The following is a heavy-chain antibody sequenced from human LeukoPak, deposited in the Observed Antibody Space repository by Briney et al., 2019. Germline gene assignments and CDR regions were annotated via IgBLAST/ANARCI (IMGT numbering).Heavy chain of an antibody. Sequence: ASVKVSCKASGYTFTSYAMHWVRQAPGQRLEWMGWINAGNGNTKYSQEFQGRVTITRDTSASTAYMELSSLRSEDMAVYYCARSPMVRGVIPVGNWFDPWGQGTLVTVSS. CDR1: GYTFTSYA. D-gene: IGHD3-10*01. V-gene: IGHV1-3*03. CDR3: ARSPMVRGVIPVGNWFDP. CDR2: INAGNGNT. J-gene: IGHJ5*02.